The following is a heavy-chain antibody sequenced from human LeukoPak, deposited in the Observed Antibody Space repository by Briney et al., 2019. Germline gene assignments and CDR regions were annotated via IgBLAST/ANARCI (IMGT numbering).Heavy chain of an antibody. D-gene: IGHD3-10*01. CDR2: IGASGADT. V-gene: IGHV3-23*01. CDR1: GFTFTNYA. J-gene: IGHJ5*02. Sequence: GGSLRLSCAASGFTFTNYAMTWVRQAPGKGLEWVSVIGASGADTYYSDSVKGRFTVSRDNSQNTLSLHMNSLRAEDTAVYYCARDGLRRKLLWFGELLGWFDPWGQGTLVTVSS. CDR3: ARDGLRRKLLWFGELLGWFDP.